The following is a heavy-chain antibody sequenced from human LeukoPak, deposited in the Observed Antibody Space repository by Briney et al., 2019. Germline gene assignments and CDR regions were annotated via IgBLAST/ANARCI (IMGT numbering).Heavy chain of an antibody. CDR3: ARAQPQFHYGSGSYQYYFDY. V-gene: IGHV3-48*03. J-gene: IGHJ4*02. CDR1: GFTFSSYE. CDR2: ISSSGSTI. Sequence: GGSLRLSCAASGFTFSSYEMNWVRQAPGKGLEWVSYISSSGSTIYYADSVKGRFTISRDNAKNSLYLQMNSLRAEDTAVYYCARAQPQFHYGSGSYQYYFDYWGQGTLVTVS. D-gene: IGHD3-10*01.